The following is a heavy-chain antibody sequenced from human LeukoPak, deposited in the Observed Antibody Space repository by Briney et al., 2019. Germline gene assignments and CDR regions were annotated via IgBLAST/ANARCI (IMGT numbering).Heavy chain of an antibody. J-gene: IGHJ4*02. Sequence: PGGSLRLSCEASGITFSSYGIHWVRQAPGKGLEWVAVIWPDGSNKYYADSVKGRFTISRDNSKNTLYLQMNSLRAEDTAVYYCARDYYDSSGYPSAVYWGQGTLVTVSS. CDR1: GITFSSYG. CDR2: IWPDGSNK. CDR3: ARDYYDSSGYPSAVY. D-gene: IGHD3-22*01. V-gene: IGHV3-30*19.